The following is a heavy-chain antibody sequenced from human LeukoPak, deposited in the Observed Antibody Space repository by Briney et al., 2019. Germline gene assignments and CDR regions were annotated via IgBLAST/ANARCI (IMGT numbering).Heavy chain of an antibody. V-gene: IGHV3-23*01. CDR3: ARTDETAPAEDFQH. D-gene: IGHD2-21*02. CDR1: GFTFSSYA. CDR2: ISGSGGSI. Sequence: GGSLRLSCAASGFTFSSYAMTWVRQAPGKGLEWVSAISGSGGSIDYADSVKGRFTISRDNSKNTLYLQMKSLRAEDTAVYYCARTDETAPAEDFQHWGQGTLVTVSS. J-gene: IGHJ1*01.